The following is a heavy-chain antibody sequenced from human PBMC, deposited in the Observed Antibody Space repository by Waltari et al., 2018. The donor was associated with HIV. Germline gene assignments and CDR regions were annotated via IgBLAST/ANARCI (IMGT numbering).Heavy chain of an antibody. CDR2: VSPSESVT. Sequence: EETGGTLVQPGGSLRLSCTGSGFSFSSYSMNWVRQAPNKPPQGMAYVSPSESVTYYVDSVKDRFIISRDNVESSLHLQMTDLRGDDTGTYYCAREPPHKSGWPFDVWGRGTLVAVSS. CDR3: AREPPHKSGWPFDV. D-gene: IGHD6-19*01. CDR1: GFSFSSYS. V-gene: IGHV3-48*01. J-gene: IGHJ4*01.